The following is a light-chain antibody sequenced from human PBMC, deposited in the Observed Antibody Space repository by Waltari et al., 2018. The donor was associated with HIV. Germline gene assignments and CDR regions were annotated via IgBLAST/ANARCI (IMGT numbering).Light chain of an antibody. CDR3: GSPML. J-gene: IGLJ2*01. Sequence: QSALTQPASVSGSPGQSITISCTETNSDYVSWYQQYPGRPPKLLIYEVNSRPSGISRRFSGSKSGNTASLTISGLQAEDEADYYCGSPMLFGGGTRLTVL. V-gene: IGLV2-14*01. CDR1: NSDY. CDR2: EVN.